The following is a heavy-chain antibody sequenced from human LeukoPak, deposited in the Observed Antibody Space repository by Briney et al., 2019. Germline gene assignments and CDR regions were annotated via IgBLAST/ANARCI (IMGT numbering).Heavy chain of an antibody. Sequence: PSETLSLTCTVSGGSISSSSYYWGWIRQPPGKGLEWIGSIYYSGSTYYKPSLKSRVTISVDRSKNQFSLRLSSVTAADTAVYYCARAPLIAAAGSYYFDYWGQGTLVTVSS. D-gene: IGHD6-13*01. J-gene: IGHJ4*02. V-gene: IGHV4-39*07. CDR3: ARAPLIAAAGSYYFDY. CDR1: GGSISSSSYY. CDR2: IYYSGST.